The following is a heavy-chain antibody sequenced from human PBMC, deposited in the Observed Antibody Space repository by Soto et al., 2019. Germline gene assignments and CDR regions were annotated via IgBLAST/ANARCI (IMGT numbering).Heavy chain of an antibody. V-gene: IGHV3-15*07. Sequence: LSLTCAASGFTFSNAWMNWVRQAPGKGLEWVGRIKSKTDGGTTDYAAPVKGRFTISRDDSKNTLYLQMNSLKTEDTAVYYCTTEPNTAMGNFDYWGQGTLVTVSS. D-gene: IGHD5-18*01. J-gene: IGHJ4*02. CDR1: GFTFSNAW. CDR3: TTEPNTAMGNFDY. CDR2: IKSKTDGGTT.